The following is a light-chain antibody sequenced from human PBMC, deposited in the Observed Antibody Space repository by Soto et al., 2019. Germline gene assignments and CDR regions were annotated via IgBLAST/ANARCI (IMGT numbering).Light chain of an antibody. Sequence: EIVLTQSPGTLSLSPGERATLSCRASQSVSSAYLAWYQHKPGQPPTPLIDAASSRVTGIPDRFSGSGSGTDFTLTISRLGPEDFAVYYCQQYGSSSTWTFGQGTKVEIK. V-gene: IGKV3-20*01. CDR2: AAS. CDR3: QQYGSSSTWT. CDR1: QSVSSAY. J-gene: IGKJ1*01.